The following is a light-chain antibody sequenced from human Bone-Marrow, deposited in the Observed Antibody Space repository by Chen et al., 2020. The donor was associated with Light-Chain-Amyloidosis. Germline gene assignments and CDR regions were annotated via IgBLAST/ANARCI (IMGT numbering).Light chain of an antibody. J-gene: IGKJ4*01. Sequence: ELVLTQSPGTLSLSPGEGANLSCRASQTISSNYLTWYQQKFGQAPRLLIYGSSSRATGIPDRFTGSRSGTDFTLTIHRLEPEEYAMYYCQQYGTSPLTIGGGTKVEIK. CDR2: GSS. V-gene: IGKV3-20*01. CDR3: QQYGTSPLT. CDR1: QTISSNY.